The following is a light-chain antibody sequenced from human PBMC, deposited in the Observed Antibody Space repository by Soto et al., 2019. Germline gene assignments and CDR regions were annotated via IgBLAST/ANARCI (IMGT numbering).Light chain of an antibody. J-gene: IGKJ4*01. V-gene: IGKV1D-12*01. CDR2: AAF. CDR3: QQTISFPLT. Sequence: DIQMTQSPSAVSASVGDRVTITCRASQDISSWLAWYQQTPGEAPKVLIYAAFSLESGVPSRFSGSGSGTDFTLTISSLQPEDFATYYCQQTISFPLTFGGGTKVEI. CDR1: QDISSW.